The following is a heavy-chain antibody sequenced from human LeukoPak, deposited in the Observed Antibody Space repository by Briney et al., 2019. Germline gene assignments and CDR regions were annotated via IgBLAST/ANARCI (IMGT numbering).Heavy chain of an antibody. D-gene: IGHD3-10*01. Sequence: SETLSLTCTVSGGSISSGGYYWGWIRQHPGKGLEWIGYIYYSGSTYYNPSLQSRVTISVDTSKDQVALLLSSVAAADTAVYYCASVSSNGDDYWGQGTLVNGSS. J-gene: IGHJ4*02. CDR1: GGSISSGGYY. CDR2: IYYSGST. V-gene: IGHV4-31*03. CDR3: ASVSSNGDDY.